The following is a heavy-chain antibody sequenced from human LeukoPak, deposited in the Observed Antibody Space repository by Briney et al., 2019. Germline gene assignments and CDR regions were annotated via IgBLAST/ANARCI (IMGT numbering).Heavy chain of an antibody. CDR3: VRGGDTSGYTN. CDR2: IKQDGSEK. V-gene: IGHV3-7*01. D-gene: IGHD3-22*01. CDR1: GFTFTSYW. J-gene: IGHJ4*02. Sequence: GGSPRLSSAASGFTFTSYWMNWVRQAPGKGLEWVANIKQDGSEKYYVDSVKGRFTISRDNAKNSLYLQMNSLRAEDTAVYSCVRGGDTSGYTNWGQGTLVTVSS.